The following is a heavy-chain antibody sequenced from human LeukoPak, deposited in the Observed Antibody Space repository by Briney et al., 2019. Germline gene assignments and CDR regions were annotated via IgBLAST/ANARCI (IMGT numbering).Heavy chain of an antibody. D-gene: IGHD3-9*01. V-gene: IGHV4-39*01. CDR2: IYYTGNT. CDR3: ARPYYDILTGYFDY. CDR1: GDSISTSKSY. J-gene: IGHJ4*02. Sequence: SETLSLTCTVSGDSISTSKSYWGWIRQPPLKGLEWIGSIYYTGNTYYNASLKSRVTISVDTSKNQFSLSLTSVTAADTAVYYCARPYYDILTGYFDYWGQGTLVTVSS.